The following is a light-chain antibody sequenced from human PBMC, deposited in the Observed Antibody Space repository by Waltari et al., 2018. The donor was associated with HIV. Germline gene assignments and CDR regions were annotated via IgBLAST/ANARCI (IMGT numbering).Light chain of an antibody. CDR3: SSYTSSSTLEV. CDR1: SSDVGGYNY. J-gene: IGLJ3*02. V-gene: IGLV2-14*03. CDR2: DVS. Sequence: QSALTQPASVSGSPGQSITISCTGTSSDVGGYNYVSWYQQQPGKAPKPTIYDVSNRPSGVSNRFSGSKSGNTASLTIAGLQAEDEADYYCSSYTSSSTLEVFGGGTKLTVL.